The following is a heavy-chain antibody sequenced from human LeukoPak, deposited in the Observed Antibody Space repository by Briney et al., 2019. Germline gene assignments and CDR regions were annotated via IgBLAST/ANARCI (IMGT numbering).Heavy chain of an antibody. D-gene: IGHD6-6*01. V-gene: IGHV3-33*08. CDR1: KFTFNTYG. CDR2: IWYDGSNK. CDR3: ARKGRTAARRGVFDY. Sequence: GRSLRLSCAASKFTFNTYGMHWVRQAPGKGLEWVAVIWYDGSNKYYADSVKGRFTISRDNSKNTLYLQMNSLRAEDTAVYYCARKGRTAARRGVFDYWGQGTLVTVSS. J-gene: IGHJ4*02.